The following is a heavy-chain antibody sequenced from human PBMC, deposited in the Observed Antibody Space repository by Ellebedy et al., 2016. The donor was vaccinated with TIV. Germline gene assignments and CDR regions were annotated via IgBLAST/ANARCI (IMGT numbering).Heavy chain of an antibody. CDR2: ISGSGDAT. CDR3: TKGRGGSYSDY. V-gene: IGHV3-23*01. J-gene: IGHJ4*02. CDR1: GFIFRLHS. D-gene: IGHD1-26*01. Sequence: GGSLRLSXAASGFIFRLHSMNWVRQTPGKGLEWVSSISGSGDATHYADSVKGRFTISRDNSKSTVYVQMNSLRVDDTAVYFCTKGRGGSYSDYWGQGTRVTVSS.